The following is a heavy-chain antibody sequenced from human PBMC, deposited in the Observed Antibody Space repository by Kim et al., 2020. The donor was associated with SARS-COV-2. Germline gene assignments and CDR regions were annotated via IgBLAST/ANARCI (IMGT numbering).Heavy chain of an antibody. CDR3: ARMTGIVGAYYFDY. Sequence: SETLSLTCTVSGGSISSSSYYWGWIRQPPGQGLEWIGSIYYSGSTYYNPSLKSRVTISVDTSKNQFSLKLSSVTAADTAVYYCARMTGIVGAYYFDYWGQGTLVTVSP. V-gene: IGHV4-39*01. CDR2: IYYSGST. CDR1: GGSISSSSYY. J-gene: IGHJ4*02. D-gene: IGHD1-26*01.